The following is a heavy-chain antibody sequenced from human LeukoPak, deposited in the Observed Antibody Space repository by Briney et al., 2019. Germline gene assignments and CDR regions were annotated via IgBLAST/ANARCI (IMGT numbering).Heavy chain of an antibody. J-gene: IGHJ4*02. D-gene: IGHD4-17*01. CDR2: ISSSSSYI. V-gene: IGHV3-21*01. CDR1: GFTFSSYS. Sequence: GGSLRLSCAASGFTFSSYSMNWVRQAPGKGPEWVSSISSSSSYIYYADSVKGRFTISRDNAKNSLYLQMNSLRAEDTAVYYCARDLDYGDPSDYWGQGTLVTVSS. CDR3: ARDLDYGDPSDY.